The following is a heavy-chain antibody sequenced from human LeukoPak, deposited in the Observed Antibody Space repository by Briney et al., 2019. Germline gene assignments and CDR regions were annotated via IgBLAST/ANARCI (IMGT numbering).Heavy chain of an antibody. D-gene: IGHD6-13*01. Sequence: SETVSPTCAVYGGSFSGYCWSWIRQPPGKGLEWIGEINHSGSTNYNPSLKSRVTISVDTSKNQFSLKLSSVTAADTAVYYCARQSIAAAFGYWGQGTLVTVSS. CDR3: ARQSIAAAFGY. CDR1: GGSFSGYC. V-gene: IGHV4-34*01. CDR2: INHSGST. J-gene: IGHJ4*02.